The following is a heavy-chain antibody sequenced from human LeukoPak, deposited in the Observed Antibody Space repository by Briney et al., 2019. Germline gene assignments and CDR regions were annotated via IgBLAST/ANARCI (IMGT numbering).Heavy chain of an antibody. V-gene: IGHV3-11*01. CDR3: ARMSGSSGRGY. D-gene: IGHD1-26*01. CDR2: ISSSGSTI. J-gene: IGHJ4*02. CDR1: GFTVSSNY. Sequence: GGSLRLSCAASGFTVSSNYMSWVRQAPGKGLEWVSYISSSGSTIYYADSVKGRFTISRDNAKNSLYLQMNSLRAEDTAVYYCARMSGSSGRGYWGQGTLVTVSS.